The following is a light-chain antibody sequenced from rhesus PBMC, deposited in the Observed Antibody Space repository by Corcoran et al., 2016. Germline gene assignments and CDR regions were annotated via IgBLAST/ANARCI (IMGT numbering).Light chain of an antibody. Sequence: DIQMTQSPSSLSASVGDKVIITCRASQGISSWFAWYQQKPGKAPQLLIYKASSLQSGVQLRVSGSGSVTDFTLTISSLQSEDFATYYCQQYSSRPLYSFGQGTKVEIK. CDR1: QGISSW. CDR3: QQYSSRPLYS. J-gene: IGKJ2*01. CDR2: KAS. V-gene: IGKV1-22*01.